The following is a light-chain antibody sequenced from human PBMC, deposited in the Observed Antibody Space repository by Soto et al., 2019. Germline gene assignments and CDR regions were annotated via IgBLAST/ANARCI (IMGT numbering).Light chain of an antibody. CDR1: RSVLYSSNTKNY. Sequence: DIVMTQSPDSLAVSLGERATINCKSSRSVLYSSNTKNYLVWYQQKPGQPPKLLIYWASTRESGVPDRFSGSGSGTDFTLTISSLQAEDVAVYYCQQYYSVPYTFGQGTKLEIK. J-gene: IGKJ2*01. CDR2: WAS. V-gene: IGKV4-1*01. CDR3: QQYYSVPYT.